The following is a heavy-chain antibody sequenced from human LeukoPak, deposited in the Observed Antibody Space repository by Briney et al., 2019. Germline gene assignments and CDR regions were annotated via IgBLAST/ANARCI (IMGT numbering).Heavy chain of an antibody. J-gene: IGHJ5*02. V-gene: IGHV3-9*01. CDR1: GFTFDDYA. CDR3: AKDMVFRSGWYGWFDP. D-gene: IGHD6-19*01. CDR2: ISWNSGSI. Sequence: PGGSLRLSCAASGFTFDDYAMHWVRQAPGKGLEWVSGISWNSGSIGYADSVKGRFTISRDNAKNSLYLQMNSLRAEDTALYYCAKDMVFRSGWYGWFDPWGQGTLVTVSS.